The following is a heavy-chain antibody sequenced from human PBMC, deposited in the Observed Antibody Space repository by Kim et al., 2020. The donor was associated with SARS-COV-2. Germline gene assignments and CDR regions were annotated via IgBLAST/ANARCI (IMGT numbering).Heavy chain of an antibody. CDR3: ARRLTTGRFDP. V-gene: IGHV4-39*01. D-gene: IGHD6-19*01. CDR2: VSYGGST. J-gene: IGHJ5*02. CDR1: GGSISGSSSN. Sequence: SETLSLTCTVSGGSISGSSSNWGWIRQPPGKGLEWIGTVSYGGSTYYNPSLKSRVTISVDTSKNQFSLNLNAVTAADTAVYYCARRLTTGRFDPWGQGTLVTVSP.